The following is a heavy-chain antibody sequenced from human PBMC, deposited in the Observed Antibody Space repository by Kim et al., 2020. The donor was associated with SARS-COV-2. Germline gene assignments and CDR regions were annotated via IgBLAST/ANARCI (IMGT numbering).Heavy chain of an antibody. Sequence: GGSLRLSCAASGFTFSSYWMSWVRQAPGKGLEWVANIKQDGSEKYYVDSVKGRFTISRDNAKNSLYLQMNSLRAEDTAVYYCARDGDDMVRGVDDAFDIWGQGTMVTVSS. J-gene: IGHJ3*02. V-gene: IGHV3-7*03. D-gene: IGHD3-10*01. CDR1: GFTFSSYW. CDR2: IKQDGSEK. CDR3: ARDGDDMVRGVDDAFDI.